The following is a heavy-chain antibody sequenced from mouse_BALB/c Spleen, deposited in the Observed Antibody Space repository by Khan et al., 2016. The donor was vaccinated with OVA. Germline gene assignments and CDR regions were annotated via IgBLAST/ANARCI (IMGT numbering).Heavy chain of an antibody. D-gene: IGHD2-1*01. CDR3: AISNYGNFAY. V-gene: IGHV5-9*03. CDR1: GFTFSSYT. Sequence: EVELVESGGGLVKPGGSLKLSCAASGFTFSSYTMSWIRQTPEKRLEWVATISSGGDNTYYPDSVKGRFTISRAHAKHNLYLQMSSLRAEDTACYYCAISNYGNFAYWGQGTLVTVSA. J-gene: IGHJ3*01. CDR2: ISSGGDNT.